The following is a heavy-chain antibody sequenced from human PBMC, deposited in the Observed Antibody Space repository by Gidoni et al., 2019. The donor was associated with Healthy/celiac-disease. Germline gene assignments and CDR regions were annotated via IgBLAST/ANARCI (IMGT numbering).Heavy chain of an antibody. CDR3: ARGGSYDYVWGSYRPRKMFDY. Sequence: QVQLQQWGAGLLKPSETLSLTCAVYGGSFSGYYCSWIRQPPGKGLEWIGEINHSGSTNYNPSLKSRVTISVDTSKNQFSLKLSSVTAAYTAVYYCARGGSYDYVWGSYRPRKMFDYWGQGTLVTVSS. V-gene: IGHV4-34*01. D-gene: IGHD3-16*02. CDR2: INHSGST. J-gene: IGHJ4*02. CDR1: GGSFSGYY.